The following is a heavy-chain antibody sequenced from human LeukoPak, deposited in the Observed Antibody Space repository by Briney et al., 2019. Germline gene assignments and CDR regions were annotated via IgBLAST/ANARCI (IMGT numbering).Heavy chain of an antibody. J-gene: IGHJ6*03. D-gene: IGHD6-19*01. CDR2: MNPNSGNT. CDR3: ARGRSSGWYGRYYYYYMDV. Sequence: ASVKVSCKASGYTFTSYGISWVRQATGQGLEWMGWMNPNSGNTGYAQKFQGRVTMTRNTSISTAYMELSSLRSEDTAVYYCARGRSSGWYGRYYYYYMDVWGKGTTVTVSS. V-gene: IGHV1-8*02. CDR1: GYTFTSYG.